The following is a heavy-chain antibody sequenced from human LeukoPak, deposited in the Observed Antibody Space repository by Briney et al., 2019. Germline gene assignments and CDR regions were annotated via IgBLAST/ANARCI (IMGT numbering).Heavy chain of an antibody. J-gene: IGHJ6*03. D-gene: IGHD3-9*01. CDR2: IIPIFGTA. CDR3: ARDYDILTGPNPKYYYYYMDV. CDR1: GGTFSSYA. Sequence: SVKVSCKASGGTFSSYAISWVRQAPGQGLEWMGRIIPIFGTANYAQKFQGRVTITTDESTSTAYMELSSLRSEDTAVYYCARDYDILTGPNPKYYYYYMDVWGKGTTVTASS. V-gene: IGHV1-69*05.